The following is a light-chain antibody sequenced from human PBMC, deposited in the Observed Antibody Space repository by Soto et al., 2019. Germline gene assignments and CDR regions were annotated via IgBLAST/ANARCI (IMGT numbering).Light chain of an antibody. CDR1: QSISSW. V-gene: IGKV1-5*03. J-gene: IGKJ2*01. CDR2: KAS. Sequence: DIQITRSPSTLSASVGDRVTITCRDSQSISSWLAWYQQKPGKAPKLLIYKASSLESGVPSRFSGSGSGTEFTLTISSLQPDDFATYYCQQYNSYPYTFGQGTKVDIK. CDR3: QQYNSYPYT.